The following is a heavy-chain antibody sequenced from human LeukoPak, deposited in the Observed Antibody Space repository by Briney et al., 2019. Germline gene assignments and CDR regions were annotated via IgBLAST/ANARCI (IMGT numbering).Heavy chain of an antibody. J-gene: IGHJ6*03. CDR1: GFTFSSYA. CDR3: ARARPYKGYYMDV. Sequence: PGGSLRLSCAASGFTFSSYAMHWVRQAPGKGLEWVAVISYDGSNKYYADSVKGRFTISRDNSKNTLYLQMNSLRAEDTAVYYCARARPYKGYYMDVWGKGTTDTVSS. CDR2: ISYDGSNK. V-gene: IGHV3-30*01. D-gene: IGHD1-1*01.